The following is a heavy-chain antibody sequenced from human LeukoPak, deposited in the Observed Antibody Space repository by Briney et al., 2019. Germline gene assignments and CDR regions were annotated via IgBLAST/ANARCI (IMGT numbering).Heavy chain of an antibody. CDR2: ISYSGSI. CDR3: ASGGSSSWYRWFDP. Sequence: SETLSLTCAVSGGSLSTYYWSWVRQPPGQGLEWIGGISYSGSIYYNPSLMSRGTIFVDTSKNQFSLKLSSVTATGTAGYYCASGGSSSWYRWFDPWGQGTLVTVSS. V-gene: IGHV4-59*05. CDR1: GGSLSTYY. J-gene: IGHJ5*02. D-gene: IGHD6-13*01.